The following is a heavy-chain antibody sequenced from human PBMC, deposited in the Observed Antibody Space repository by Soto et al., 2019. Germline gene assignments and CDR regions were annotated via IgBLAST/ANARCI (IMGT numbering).Heavy chain of an antibody. Sequence: ASVKVSCKASGYTFTSYGISWVRQAPGQGLEWMGWISAYNGNTNYAQKLQGRVTMTTDTSTSTAYMELRSLRSDDTAVYYCARAHIDSSYYYYMDVWGKGTTVTVSS. D-gene: IGHD5-12*01. V-gene: IGHV1-18*01. CDR3: ARAHIDSSYYYYMDV. CDR2: ISAYNGNT. CDR1: GYTFTSYG. J-gene: IGHJ6*03.